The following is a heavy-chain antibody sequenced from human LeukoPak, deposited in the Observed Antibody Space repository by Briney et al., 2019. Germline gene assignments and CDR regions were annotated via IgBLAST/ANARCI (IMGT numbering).Heavy chain of an antibody. V-gene: IGHV3-7*01. CDR2: IKQDGREK. D-gene: IGHD6-13*01. J-gene: IGHJ4*02. CDR3: VRGYTVQLVRPLDY. CDR1: GFSFSSYW. Sequence: PGGSLRLSCAASGFSFSSYWMRWVRQAPGKGLEWVATIKQDGREKHYVDSAKGRFTISRDNAKNSLYLQMNSLRAEDTAVYYCVRGYTVQLVRPLDYWGQGTRVTVSS.